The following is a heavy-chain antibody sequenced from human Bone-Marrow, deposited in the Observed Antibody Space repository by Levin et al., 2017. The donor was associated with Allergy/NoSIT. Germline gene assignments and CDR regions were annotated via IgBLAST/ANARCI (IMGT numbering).Heavy chain of an antibody. CDR3: ARGAAVVVEAAEVDAFDV. V-gene: IGHV4-59*02. CDR1: GDSVSSSY. CDR2: ISYSANT. Sequence: SETLSLTCTVSGDSVSSSYWSWIRQPPGKGLEWIGYISYSANTNYNPSLKSRVTVLVDTSKNQFSLKVMSVTGADTAVYYCARGAAVVVEAAEVDAFDVWGRGTMVAVSS. D-gene: IGHD2-15*01. J-gene: IGHJ3*01.